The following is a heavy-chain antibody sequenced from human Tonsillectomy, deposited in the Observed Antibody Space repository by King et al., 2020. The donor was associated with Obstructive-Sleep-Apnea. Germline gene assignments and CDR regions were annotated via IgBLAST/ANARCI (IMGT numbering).Heavy chain of an antibody. Sequence: QLVQSGGGLVQPGRSLRLSCAASGFTFDDYAMHWVRQAPGKGLEWVSGISWNSGSIGYADSVKGRFTISRDNAKNSLYLQMNSLRADDTALYHCAKDGVGSTWYSGGNWFDPWGQGTLVTVSS. CDR1: GFTFDDYA. D-gene: IGHD6-13*01. CDR2: ISWNSGSI. CDR3: AKDGVGSTWYSGGNWFDP. V-gene: IGHV3-9*01. J-gene: IGHJ5*02.